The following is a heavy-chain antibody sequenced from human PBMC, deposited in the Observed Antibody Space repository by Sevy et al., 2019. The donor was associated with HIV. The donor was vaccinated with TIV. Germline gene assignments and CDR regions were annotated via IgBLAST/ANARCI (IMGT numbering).Heavy chain of an antibody. D-gene: IGHD1-26*01. J-gene: IGHJ5*02. CDR1: GGSISSSSYY. V-gene: IGHV4-39*01. Sequence: ETLSLTCTVSGGSISSSSYYWGWIRQPPGKGLEWIGSIYYSGSTYYNPSRKSRVTISVDTSKNQFSLKLSPVTAAETSGYYCSRRSRGGATISGSTRGRYNWFVPWVHGTLFTVSS. CDR3: SRRSRGGATISGSTRGRYNWFVP. CDR2: IYYSGST.